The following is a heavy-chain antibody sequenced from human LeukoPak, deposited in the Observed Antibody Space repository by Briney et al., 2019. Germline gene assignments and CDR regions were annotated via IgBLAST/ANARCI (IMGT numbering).Heavy chain of an antibody. CDR3: ARKSRGSTIFGVPTIPHFDY. D-gene: IGHD3-3*01. J-gene: IGHJ4*02. CDR1: GGSFSGYY. Sequence: KPSETLSLTCAVCGGSFSGYYWSWIRQPPGKGLEWIGEINHSGSTNYNPSLKSRVTISVDTSKNQFSLKLSSVTAADTAVYYCARKSRGSTIFGVPTIPHFDYWGQGTLVTVSS. V-gene: IGHV4-34*01. CDR2: INHSGST.